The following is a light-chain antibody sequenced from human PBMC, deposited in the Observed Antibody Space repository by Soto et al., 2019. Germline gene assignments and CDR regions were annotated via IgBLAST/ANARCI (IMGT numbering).Light chain of an antibody. V-gene: IGKV1-27*01. CDR1: QGIANY. J-gene: IGKJ5*01. Sequence: DIQMTQSPSSLSASIGDRVTITCRASQGIANYLAWYQQKPGKVPQLLIYAASILPSGVPSRFSGSGSGTDINLTISSLQTEDVATYYCQNYTSDSPAITFGHGTRLEIK. CDR3: QNYTSDSPAIT. CDR2: AAS.